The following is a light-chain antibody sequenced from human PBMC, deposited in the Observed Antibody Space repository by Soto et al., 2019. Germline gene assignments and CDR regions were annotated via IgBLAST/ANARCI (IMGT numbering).Light chain of an antibody. CDR3: CSYAGSNTLI. CDR1: SSDVGIFNY. Sequence: QSALTQPPSASGSPGQSVTISCTGTSSDVGIFNYVSWYQQDPDQAPKLLIFEVNKRPSGVPDRFSASKSGNTASLTVSGLQAEDEADYYCCSYAGSNTLIFGGGTKVTVL. CDR2: EVN. V-gene: IGLV2-8*01. J-gene: IGLJ2*01.